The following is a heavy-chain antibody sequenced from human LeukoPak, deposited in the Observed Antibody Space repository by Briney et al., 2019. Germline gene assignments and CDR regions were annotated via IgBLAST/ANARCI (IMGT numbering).Heavy chain of an antibody. CDR3: ARGNSNGFDI. V-gene: IGHV3-30*02. CDR2: IRYDGTGQ. D-gene: IGHD1-7*01. CDR1: GVSFSDYG. J-gene: IGHJ3*02. Sequence: GGSLRLSCAASGVSFSDYGMDWVRQAPGKGLEWVSFIRYDGTGQYYADSVKGRLTISRDNSKNMLYLQLNSVRPDDTAVYYCARGNSNGFDIWGQGTMVTVSS.